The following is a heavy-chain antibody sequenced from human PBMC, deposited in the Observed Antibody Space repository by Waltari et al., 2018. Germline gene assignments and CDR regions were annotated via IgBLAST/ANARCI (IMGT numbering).Heavy chain of an antibody. CDR2: IYTSGST. CDR3: AREEQQLVLFGD. V-gene: IGHV4-4*07. D-gene: IGHD6-13*01. CDR1: GCSISSYS. Sequence: QVQLQESGPGLVKPSETLSLTCTVSGCSISSYSWSWIRQPAGKGLEWIGRIYTSGSTNQNPSLKSRVTMTVDTSKNQFSLKVSSVTAADTAVYYCAREEQQLVLFGDWGQGTLVTVSS. J-gene: IGHJ4*02.